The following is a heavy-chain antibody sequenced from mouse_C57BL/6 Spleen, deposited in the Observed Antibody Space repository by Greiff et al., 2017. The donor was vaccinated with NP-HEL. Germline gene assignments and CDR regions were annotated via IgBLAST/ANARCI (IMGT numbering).Heavy chain of an antibody. V-gene: IGHV1-85*01. CDR2: IYPRDGST. D-gene: IGHD1-1*01. CDR3: ARGDYYGSSPLGCFDV. Sequence: VQLQESGAELVKPGASVKLSCKASGYTFTSYDINWVKQRPGQGLEWIGWIYPRDGSTKYNEKFKGKATLTVDTSSSTAYMELHSLTSEDSAVYFCARGDYYGSSPLGCFDVWGTGTTVTVSS. CDR1: GYTFTSYD. J-gene: IGHJ1*03.